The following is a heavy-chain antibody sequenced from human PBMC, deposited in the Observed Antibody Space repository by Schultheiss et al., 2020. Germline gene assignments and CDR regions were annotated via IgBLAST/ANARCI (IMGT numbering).Heavy chain of an antibody. CDR1: GASIDSSSDF. Sequence: SETLSLTCTVSGASIDSSSDFWGWIRQSPGKGLEWIGSMYYSGSTYYNPSLKSRVTISVDTSKNQFSLKLSSVTAADTAVYFCVRQRGYTYGQPNYYYYYYMDVWGKGTSVNVSS. CDR3: VRQRGYTYGQPNYYYYYYMDV. J-gene: IGHJ6*03. D-gene: IGHD5-18*01. V-gene: IGHV4-39*01. CDR2: MYYSGST.